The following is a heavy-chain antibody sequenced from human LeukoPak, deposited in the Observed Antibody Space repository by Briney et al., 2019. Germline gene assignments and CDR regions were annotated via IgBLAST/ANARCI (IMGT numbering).Heavy chain of an antibody. CDR1: GYSFSTHW. CDR2: INPSGGFT. V-gene: IGHV1-46*01. D-gene: IGHD4-17*01. Sequence: GASVKVSCKASGYSFSTHWMHWVRQAPGQGLEWMGIINPSGGFTSYAQKLQGRVTVTRDMSTSTVHMELSNLRSEDTAVYYCARDRSYGDPTRAFDIWGQGTMVTVSS. J-gene: IGHJ3*02. CDR3: ARDRSYGDPTRAFDI.